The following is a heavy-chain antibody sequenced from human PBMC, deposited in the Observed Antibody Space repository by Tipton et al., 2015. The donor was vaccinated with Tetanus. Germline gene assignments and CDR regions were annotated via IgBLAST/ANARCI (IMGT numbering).Heavy chain of an antibody. CDR2: IYYSGTT. J-gene: IGHJ4*02. D-gene: IGHD3-10*01. V-gene: IGHV4-31*03. CDR1: GGSISSGGYY. CDR3: ARHESLVGGSYDY. Sequence: TLSLTCTVSGGSISSGGYYWSWIRQHPGKGLEWIGYIYYSGTTYYNPSLKSRVTISVDTSKNQFSLKLTSVTAADSAVYYCARHESLVGGSYDYWGQGTLVTVSS.